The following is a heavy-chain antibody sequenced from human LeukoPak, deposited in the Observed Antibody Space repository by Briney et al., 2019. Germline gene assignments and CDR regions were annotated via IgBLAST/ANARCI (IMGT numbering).Heavy chain of an antibody. CDR1: GVTFRSYW. V-gene: IGHV3-7*01. CDR3: TRATSRAFDI. CDR2: IKQDGTEK. J-gene: IGHJ3*02. Sequence: GGTLRLSCAASGVTFRSYWLNWVRQAPGKGLERVANIKQDGTEKYYVDSVKGRFTISRDNADNSLFLQMDSLRAEDTAIYYCTRATSRAFDIWGQGTVVTVSS.